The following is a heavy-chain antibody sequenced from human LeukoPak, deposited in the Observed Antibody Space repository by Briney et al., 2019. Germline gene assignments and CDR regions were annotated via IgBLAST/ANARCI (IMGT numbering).Heavy chain of an antibody. CDR2: IRYDGSKE. CDR1: GFTFRNYG. D-gene: IGHD3-10*01. J-gene: IGHJ4*02. CDR3: AKDLFGSGSHELSLFDY. Sequence: GRSLRLSCAASGFTFRNYGMTWVRQAPGKGLEWVAFIRYDGSKEFYADSVKGRFTISRDNSKNTLYLQMHSLRAEDTAVYFCAKDLFGSGSHELSLFDYLGQGALVTVSS. V-gene: IGHV3-30*02.